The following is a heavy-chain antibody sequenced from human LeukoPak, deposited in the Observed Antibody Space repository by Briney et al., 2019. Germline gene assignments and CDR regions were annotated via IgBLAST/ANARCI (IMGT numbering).Heavy chain of an antibody. CDR2: ISGSDAST. CDR1: GFTFRIYA. V-gene: IGHV3-23*01. CDR3: ARRGSEWNSYFYPMDV. J-gene: IGHJ6*02. D-gene: IGHD3-3*01. Sequence: AGGSLRLSCVASGFTFRIYAMSWVRQAPGKGLEWVSGISGSDASTFYADSVMGRFTISRDNSMNTLYLQMNNVRAEDAAIYFCARRGSEWNSYFYPMDVWGQGTTVTVSS.